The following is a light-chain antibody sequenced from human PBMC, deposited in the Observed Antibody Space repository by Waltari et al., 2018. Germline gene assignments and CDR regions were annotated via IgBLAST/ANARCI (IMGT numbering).Light chain of an antibody. CDR1: SSDIGGYNY. V-gene: IGLV2-8*01. CDR3: SSYAGSKNLI. J-gene: IGLJ2*01. Sequence: QSALTQPPSASGSPGHSVTISCTGTSSDIGGYNYVSWFQQHPDKAPKLMIYEVSKRPSGVPDRFSGSKSGNTASLTVSGLQAEDEADYYCSSYAGSKNLIFGGGTKLTVL. CDR2: EVS.